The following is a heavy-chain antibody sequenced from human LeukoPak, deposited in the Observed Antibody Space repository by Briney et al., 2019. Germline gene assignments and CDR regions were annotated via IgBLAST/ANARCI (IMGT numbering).Heavy chain of an antibody. Sequence: GGSLRLSCAASGFTFGRYSMNWVRQAPGKGLEWISSISGSGSFLYHADSVKGRFTMSRDNANNLIYLQMNGLRDEDTALYFCARERTGRYVDWSLDFWGPGTLVTVSS. D-gene: IGHD3-9*01. CDR3: ARERTGRYVDWSLDF. V-gene: IGHV3-21*01. CDR2: ISGSGSFL. CDR1: GFTFGRYS. J-gene: IGHJ4*02.